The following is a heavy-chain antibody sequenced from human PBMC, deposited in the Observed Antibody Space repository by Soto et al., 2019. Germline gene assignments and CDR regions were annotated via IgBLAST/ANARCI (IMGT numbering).Heavy chain of an antibody. V-gene: IGHV3-30*18. Sequence: PGGSLRLSCAASGFTFSVYAMSWVRQAPGKGLEWVARISNDGSNEYYVDSVKGRFTISRDNSKNTLYLQMDSLRAEDTAVYYCAKGEVRGIIPSYFDYWGLGTLVTVSS. J-gene: IGHJ4*02. D-gene: IGHD3-10*01. CDR2: ISNDGSNE. CDR1: GFTFSVYA. CDR3: AKGEVRGIIPSYFDY.